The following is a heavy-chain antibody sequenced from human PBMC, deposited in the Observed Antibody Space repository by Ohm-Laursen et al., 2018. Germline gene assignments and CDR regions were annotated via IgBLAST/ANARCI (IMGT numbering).Heavy chain of an antibody. CDR3: ARSPYYYETDAFDI. Sequence: TLSLTCTVSGGPISSGGYYWSWIRQHPGKGLEWIGYIYYSGSTYYNPSLKSRVTISVDTSKNQFSLKLSSVTAADTAVYYCARSPYYYETDAFDIWGQGTMVTVSS. CDR1: GGPISSGGYY. J-gene: IGHJ3*02. V-gene: IGHV4-31*03. D-gene: IGHD3-22*01. CDR2: IYYSGST.